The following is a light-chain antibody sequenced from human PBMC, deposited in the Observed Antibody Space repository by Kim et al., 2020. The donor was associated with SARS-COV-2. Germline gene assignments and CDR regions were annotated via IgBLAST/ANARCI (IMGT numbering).Light chain of an antibody. V-gene: IGLV1-47*01. CDR2: RNN. CDR1: SSNVGSNY. CDR3: AAWDDGLSGWV. Sequence: GQTVTISCSGSSSNVGSNYVYWYQQQPGTDPNHLIFRNNQRRSGVPDRFFGSSKGSNAALAISGLRSEEDEDYYCAAWDDGLSGWVFGGGTQLTVL. J-gene: IGLJ3*02.